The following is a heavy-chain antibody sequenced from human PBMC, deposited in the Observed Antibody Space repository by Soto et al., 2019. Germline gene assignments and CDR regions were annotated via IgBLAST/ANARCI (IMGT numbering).Heavy chain of an antibody. D-gene: IGHD3-10*01. CDR3: ARVLYYGSGSYSPYGMDV. V-gene: IGHV1-69*01. J-gene: IGHJ6*02. Sequence: QVQLVQSGAEVKKPGSSVKVSCKTSGVSFNNNGIGWVRQAPGHGLEWMGGVSPPFRTSNYARKFQCRNSITADASTGTVNMELSSLTSEDTAQYYCARVLYYGSGSYSPYGMDVWGQGTTVTVSS. CDR2: VSPPFRTS. CDR1: GVSFNNNG.